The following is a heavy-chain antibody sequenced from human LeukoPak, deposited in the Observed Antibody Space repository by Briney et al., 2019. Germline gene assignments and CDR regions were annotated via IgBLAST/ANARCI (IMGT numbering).Heavy chain of an antibody. V-gene: IGHV3-30*18. J-gene: IGHJ4*02. CDR1: GFTFSSYG. D-gene: IGHD2-8*01. CDR3: AKEDRLVTNGDYFDY. Sequence: GGSLRLSCAASGFTFSSYGMHWVRQAPGKGLGWVAVISYDGSNKYYADSVKGRFTISRDNSKNTLYLQMNSLRAEDTAAYYCAKEDRLVTNGDYFDYWGQGTLVTVSS. CDR2: ISYDGSNK.